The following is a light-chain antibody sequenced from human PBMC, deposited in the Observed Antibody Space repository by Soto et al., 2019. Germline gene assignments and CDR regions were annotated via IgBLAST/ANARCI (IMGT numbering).Light chain of an antibody. Sequence: DIQMTQSPSTLSASVGDRVTVTCRASQSINGWLAWYQQKPGKAPKLLIYAASTLQSGVPSRFSGSGSGTDFTLTISSLQPEDFATYYCQQYNSPITFGQGTRLEI. CDR3: QQYNSPIT. CDR1: QSINGW. CDR2: AAS. V-gene: IGKV1-5*01. J-gene: IGKJ5*01.